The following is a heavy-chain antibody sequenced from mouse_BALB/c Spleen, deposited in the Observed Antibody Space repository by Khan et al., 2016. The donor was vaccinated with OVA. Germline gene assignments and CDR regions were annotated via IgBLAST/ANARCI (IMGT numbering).Heavy chain of an antibody. CDR1: GFTSSDYY. D-gene: IGHD2-13*01. V-gene: IGHV5-4*02. CDR3: ARGYYGDPFAD. J-gene: IGHJ3*01. Sequence: EVELVESGGGLVKPGGSLKLSCAASGFTSSDYYMYWVRQTPEKRLEWVATISDGGRYTYYPDSVKGRFTISRDDAKNNLYLQMSSLKSEDTAMYYCARGYYGDPFADWGQGTLVTVSA. CDR2: ISDGGRYT.